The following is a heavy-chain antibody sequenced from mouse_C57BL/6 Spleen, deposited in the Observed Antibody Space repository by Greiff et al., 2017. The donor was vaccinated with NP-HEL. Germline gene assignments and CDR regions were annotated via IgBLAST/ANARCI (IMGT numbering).Heavy chain of an antibody. Sequence: EVQGVESGGGLVQPGGSLSLSCAASGFTFTDYYMSWVRQPPGKALEWLGFIRNKANGYTTEYSASVKGRFTISRDNSQSILYLQMNALRAEDSATYYWARFPYGNPHYYAMDYWGQGTSVTVSS. V-gene: IGHV7-3*01. CDR2: IRNKANGYTT. D-gene: IGHD2-1*01. CDR3: ARFPYGNPHYYAMDY. J-gene: IGHJ4*01. CDR1: GFTFTDYY.